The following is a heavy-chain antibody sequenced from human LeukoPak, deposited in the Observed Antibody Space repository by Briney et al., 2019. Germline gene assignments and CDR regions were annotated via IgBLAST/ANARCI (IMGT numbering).Heavy chain of an antibody. CDR3: AKDYSASQLVPLYYFNC. CDR2: IWYDGSNR. D-gene: IGHD6-6*01. Sequence: GGSLRLSCAASGFTFSTYAMHWVRQAPGKGLEWVAVIWYDGSNRYYAGSVTGRFTISRDNSKNTLYLQMNSLRAEDTAVYFCAKDYSASQLVPLYYFNCWGQGSLVTVSS. J-gene: IGHJ4*02. CDR1: GFTFSTYA. V-gene: IGHV3-30*02.